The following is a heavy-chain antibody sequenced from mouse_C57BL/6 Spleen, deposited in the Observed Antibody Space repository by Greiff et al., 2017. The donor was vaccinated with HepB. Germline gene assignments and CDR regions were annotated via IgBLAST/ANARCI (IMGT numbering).Heavy chain of an antibody. CDR2: ISSGGSYT. Sequence: EVQVVESGGDLVKPGGSLKLSCAASGFTFSSYGMSWVRQTPDKRLEWVATISSGGSYTYYPDSVKGRFTISRDNAKNTLYLQMSSLKSEDTAMYYCARPMVTTDPAWFAYWGQGTLVTVSA. V-gene: IGHV5-6*01. D-gene: IGHD2-2*01. CDR1: GFTFSSYG. CDR3: ARPMVTTDPAWFAY. J-gene: IGHJ3*01.